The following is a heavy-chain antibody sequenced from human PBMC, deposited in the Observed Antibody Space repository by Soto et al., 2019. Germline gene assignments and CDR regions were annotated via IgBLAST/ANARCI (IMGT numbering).Heavy chain of an antibody. J-gene: IGHJ6*02. V-gene: IGHV1-69*13. CDR2: IIPIFGTA. CDR1: GGTVSSYA. D-gene: IGHD2-2*02. CDR3: ARDPDIVVVPAAIRNYYYYYGMDV. Sequence: SVKVSCKASGGTVSSYAISWVRQAPGQGLEWMGGIIPIFGTANYAQKFQGRVTITADESTSTAYMELSSLRSEDTAVYYCARDPDIVVVPAAIRNYYYYYGMDVWGQGTTVTVSS.